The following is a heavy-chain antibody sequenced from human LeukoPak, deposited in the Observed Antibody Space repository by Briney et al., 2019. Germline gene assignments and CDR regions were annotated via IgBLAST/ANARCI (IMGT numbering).Heavy chain of an antibody. CDR1: GDSISSGNYY. CDR3: AREFWSGSYSDK. Sequence: KPSETLSLTCTVSGDSISSGNYYWTWIRQPPGKGLEWIGYIYYSGSTFYNPSLKSRVTISVDTSKNEFSLKLSSVTAADTAVYYCAREFWSGSYSDKWGQGTLVTVSS. D-gene: IGHD3-3*01. V-gene: IGHV4-30-4*01. CDR2: IYYSGST. J-gene: IGHJ4*02.